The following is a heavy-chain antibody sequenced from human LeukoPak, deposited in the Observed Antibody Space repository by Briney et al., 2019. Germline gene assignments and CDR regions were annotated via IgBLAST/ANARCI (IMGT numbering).Heavy chain of an antibody. CDR3: ARDRSSSYGMDV. J-gene: IGHJ6*02. D-gene: IGHD6-6*01. Sequence: TSETLSLTCAVYGGSFSGYYWSWIRQHPGKGLEWIGYIYYSGSTYYNPSLKSRVTISVDTSKNQFSLKLSSATVADTAVYYCARDRSSSYGMDVWGQGTTVTVSS. V-gene: IGHV4-31*11. CDR1: GGSFSGYY. CDR2: IYYSGST.